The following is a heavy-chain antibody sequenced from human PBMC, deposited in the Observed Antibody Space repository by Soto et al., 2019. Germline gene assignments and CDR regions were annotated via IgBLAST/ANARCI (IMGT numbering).Heavy chain of an antibody. CDR2: IYYSGST. Sequence: QVQLQESGPGLVKPSQTLSLTCTVSGGSISSGGYYWSWIRQRPGKGLEWIGYIYYSGSTYYNPSLKRRVTISVDTFKNQFSLKLSSVTAADTAVYYCARSPEATVTAFDFWGLGTLGTVSP. CDR1: GGSISSGGYY. V-gene: IGHV4-31*03. J-gene: IGHJ4*02. CDR3: ARSPEATVTAFDF. D-gene: IGHD4-17*01.